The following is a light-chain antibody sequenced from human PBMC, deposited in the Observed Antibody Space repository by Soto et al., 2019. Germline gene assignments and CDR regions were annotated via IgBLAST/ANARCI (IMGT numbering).Light chain of an antibody. J-gene: IGKJ5*01. CDR2: GAS. V-gene: IGKV3-11*01. CDR3: QQRSQWPPMT. CDR1: QSVGIN. Sequence: ETVLTQYPTTLSLSPGERASLSCRASQSVGINLAWYQQKLGQAPSLLIYGASTRATGVPARFSGSGSGTDFSLTISSLEPEDVAVYYCQQRSQWPPMTFGQGTRLEIK.